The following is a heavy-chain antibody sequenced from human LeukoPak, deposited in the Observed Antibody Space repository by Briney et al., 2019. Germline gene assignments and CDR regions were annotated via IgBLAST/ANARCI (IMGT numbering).Heavy chain of an antibody. CDR1: GYTFTGYY. V-gene: IGHV1-2*04. CDR2: INPNSGGT. CDR3: AREYDFWSGYQYYYGMDV. Sequence: ASVKVSCKASGYTFTGYYMHWVRQAPGQGLEWMGWINPNSGGTNYAQKFQGWVTMTRDTSISTAYMELSRLRSDDTAEYYCAREYDFWSGYQYYYGMDVWGQGTTVTVSS. J-gene: IGHJ6*02. D-gene: IGHD3-3*01.